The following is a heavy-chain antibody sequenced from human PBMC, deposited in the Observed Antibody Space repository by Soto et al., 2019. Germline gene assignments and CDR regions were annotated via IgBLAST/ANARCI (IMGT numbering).Heavy chain of an antibody. J-gene: IGHJ4*02. CDR2: ISYDGSNK. CDR3: ATERALVVVTATDLDY. D-gene: IGHD2-21*02. CDR1: GFTFSSYG. V-gene: IGHV3-30*03. Sequence: GGSLRLSCAASGFTFSSYGMHWVRQAPGKGLEWVAVISYDGSNKYYADSVKGRFTISRDNSKNTLYLQMNSLRAEDTAVYYCATERALVVVTATDLDYWGQGTLVTVS.